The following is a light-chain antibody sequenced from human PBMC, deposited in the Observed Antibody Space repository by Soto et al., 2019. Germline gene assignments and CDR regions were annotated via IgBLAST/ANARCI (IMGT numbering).Light chain of an antibody. J-gene: IGKJ2*01. V-gene: IGKV1-33*01. CDR2: DAS. Sequence: DIQMTQSPSSLSASVGDRVTISCQASQDISNYLNWYQQKPGKAPKLLIYDASTLKMGVPSRCSGSASGTDFTITISSLQPEDIATYYCQQHDSPPYTFGQGTKLDIE. CDR3: QQHDSPPYT. CDR1: QDISNY.